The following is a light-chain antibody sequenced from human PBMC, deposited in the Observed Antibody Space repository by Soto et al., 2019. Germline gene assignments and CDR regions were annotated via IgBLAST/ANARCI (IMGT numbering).Light chain of an antibody. J-gene: IGKJ2*01. Sequence: EFVLTQSPGTLSLSPGERATLSCRASQTVRNNYLAWYQQKPGQAPRLLIYDASSRATGIPDRFSGGGSGTDFTLTISRLEPEDFAVYYCQQRSSPSFGQGTNLEIK. CDR3: QQRSSPS. CDR2: DAS. CDR1: QTVRNNY. V-gene: IGKV3D-20*02.